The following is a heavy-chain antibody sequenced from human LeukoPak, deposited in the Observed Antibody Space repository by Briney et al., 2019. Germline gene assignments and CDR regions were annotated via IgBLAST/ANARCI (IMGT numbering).Heavy chain of an antibody. CDR3: ARHPPYDYVWGSLLPDY. CDR2: ISAYNGNT. Sequence: ASVKVSCKASGYTFTSYGISWVRQAPGQGLEWMGWISAYNGNTNYAQKLQGRVTMTTDTSTSTAYMELRSLRSDDTAVYYCARHPPYDYVWGSLLPDYWGQGTLVTVS. CDR1: GYTFTSYG. J-gene: IGHJ4*02. D-gene: IGHD3-16*01. V-gene: IGHV1-18*01.